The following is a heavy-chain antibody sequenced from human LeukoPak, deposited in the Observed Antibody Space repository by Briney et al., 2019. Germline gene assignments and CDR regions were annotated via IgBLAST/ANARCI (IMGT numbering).Heavy chain of an antibody. CDR3: ASLWAALGSSDY. CDR2: ISYDGSNK. V-gene: IGHV3-30*03. CDR1: GFTFSSYG. Sequence: PGGSLRLSCAASGFTFSSYGMHWVRQAPGKGLEWVAVISYDGSNKYYADSVKGRFTISRDNSKNTLYLQMNSLRAEDTAVYYCASLWAALGSSDYWGQGTLVTVSS. J-gene: IGHJ4*02. D-gene: IGHD1-26*01.